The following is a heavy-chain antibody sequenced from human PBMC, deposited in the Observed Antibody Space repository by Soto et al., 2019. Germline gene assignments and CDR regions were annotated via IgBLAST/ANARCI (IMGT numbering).Heavy chain of an antibody. CDR3: ARVQYYYDSSGYYSVYFDY. V-gene: IGHV1-69*01. D-gene: IGHD3-22*01. J-gene: IGHJ4*02. CDR2: IIPIFGTA. CDR1: GGTFSSYA. Sequence: QVQLVQSGAEVKEPGSSVKVSCKASGGTFSSYAISWVRQAPGQGLEWMGGIIPIFGTANYAQKFQGRVTITADESTSTAYMELSSLRSEDTAVYYCARVQYYYDSSGYYSVYFDYWGQGTLVTVSS.